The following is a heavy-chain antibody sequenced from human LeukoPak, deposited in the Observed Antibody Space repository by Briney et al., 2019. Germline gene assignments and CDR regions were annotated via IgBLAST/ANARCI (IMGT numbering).Heavy chain of an antibody. D-gene: IGHD3-22*01. CDR2: ISDSGGST. CDR3: ARDTYYYDSSDYYSWFDP. CDR1: GFTFSTYA. Sequence: GGSLRLSCAASGFTFSTYAMSWVRQAPGKGLEWVSSISDSGGSTYYADSVKGRFTISRDNSKNTLYLQMSSLRAEDMAVYYCARDTYYYDSSDYYSWFDPWGQGTLVTVSS. V-gene: IGHV3-23*01. J-gene: IGHJ5*02.